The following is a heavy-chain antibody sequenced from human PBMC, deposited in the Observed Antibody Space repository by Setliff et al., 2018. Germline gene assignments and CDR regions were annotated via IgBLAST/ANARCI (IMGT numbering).Heavy chain of an antibody. CDR2: IYHSGNT. V-gene: IGHV4-39*01. J-gene: IGHJ5*02. Sequence: KPSETLSLTCTVSGDSISNSNYYWGWIRQPPGKGLEWIGNIYHSGNTYYTPSLKSRVTISVDSSKSQFSLKMTSVTAADTAVYYCGRGFSRIEGWGNWFDPWGQGILVTVSS. D-gene: IGHD2-15*01. CDR3: GRGFSRIEGWGNWFDP. CDR1: GDSISNSNYY.